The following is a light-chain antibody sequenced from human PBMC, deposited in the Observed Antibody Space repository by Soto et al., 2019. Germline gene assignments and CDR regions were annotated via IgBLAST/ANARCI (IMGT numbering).Light chain of an antibody. Sequence: IKMSQSPSSLSAFVGGRVIIPCRASQGIINYLNWYQQKSGEAPKLLIYAASDLQTEVPSRFSGSGSGTEFALTISNLQPDDFATYYCQQSYSTPHTFGQGTKVDIK. CDR2: AAS. J-gene: IGKJ2*01. CDR3: QQSYSTPHT. V-gene: IGKV1-39*01. CDR1: QGIINY.